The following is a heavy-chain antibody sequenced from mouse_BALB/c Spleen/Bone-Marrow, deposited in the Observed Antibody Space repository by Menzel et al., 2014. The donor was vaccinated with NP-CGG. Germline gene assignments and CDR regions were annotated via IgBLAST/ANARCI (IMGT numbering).Heavy chain of an antibody. CDR1: GFSLTSYG. CDR2: IWAGGST. V-gene: IGHV2-9*02. J-gene: IGHJ4*01. D-gene: IGHD3-2*02. Sequence: QVQLKQSGPGLVAPSQSLSITCTVSGFSLTSYGVHWVRQPPGKGLEWLGVIWAGGSTNYNSALMSRLSISKDNSKSQVFLKMNSLRTDDTAMYYCARRSQGYAMDYWGQGTSVTVSS. CDR3: ARRSQGYAMDY.